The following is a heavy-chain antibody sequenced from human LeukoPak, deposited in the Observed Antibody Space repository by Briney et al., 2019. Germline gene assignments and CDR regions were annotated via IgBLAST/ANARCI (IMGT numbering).Heavy chain of an antibody. CDR3: AKYSGSENWFDP. J-gene: IGHJ5*02. Sequence: GESLKISCKGSGYTFTNYWIGGVRQMPGKGLEWMGIIYGGDSDTRYSPSFEGQVTMPVDKSINTAYLQWNSLQASDTAMYYCAKYSGSENWFDPWGQGTLVSVSS. CDR2: IYGGDSDT. V-gene: IGHV5-51*01. CDR1: GYTFTNYW. D-gene: IGHD1-26*01.